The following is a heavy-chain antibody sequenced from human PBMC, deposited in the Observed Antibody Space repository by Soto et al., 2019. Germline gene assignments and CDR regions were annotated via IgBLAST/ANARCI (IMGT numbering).Heavy chain of an antibody. J-gene: IGHJ4*02. CDR2: IWYDGSNK. V-gene: IGHV3-33*01. CDR1: GFTFSSYG. CDR3: ARTYYSSGWHLDY. Sequence: PGGSLSLSCAASGFTFSSYGMHWVRQAPGKGLEWVAVIWYDGSNKYYIDSVKGRFTISRDDSKHTLYLQMNSLRAEDTAVYYCARTYYSSGWHLDYWGQGTLVTVSS. D-gene: IGHD6-19*01.